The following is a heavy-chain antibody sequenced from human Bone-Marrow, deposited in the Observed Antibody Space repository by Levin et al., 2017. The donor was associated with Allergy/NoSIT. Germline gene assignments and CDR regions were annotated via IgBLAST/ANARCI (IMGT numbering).Heavy chain of an antibody. Sequence: GGSLRLSCKASGYTFTSYGIGWVRQAPGQGLEWMGWSSTYSANTNYAQNFQGRVTMTTDRSTSTAYMELRSLRSDDTAVYFCAREGGYDFDYWGQGTLVTVTS. V-gene: IGHV1-18*01. J-gene: IGHJ4*02. D-gene: IGHD5-12*01. CDR1: GYTFTSYG. CDR2: SSTYSANT. CDR3: AREGGYDFDY.